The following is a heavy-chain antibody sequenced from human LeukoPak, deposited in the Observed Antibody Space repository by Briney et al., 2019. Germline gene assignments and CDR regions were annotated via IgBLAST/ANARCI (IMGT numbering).Heavy chain of an antibody. V-gene: IGHV1-2*02. CDR3: ARVQGYDDDSFVGFSSPDDAFAI. J-gene: IGHJ3*02. D-gene: IGHD3-3*01. CDR2: INPNSGDT. Sequence: ASVKVSCKASGYTFTGNYMHWVRQAPGQGLEWLGWINPNSGDTNYAQRFQGRVTMARDASISTVYMGLTRLISDDTAVYYCARVQGYDDDSFVGFSSPDDAFAIWGQGTLVTVSS. CDR1: GYTFTGNY.